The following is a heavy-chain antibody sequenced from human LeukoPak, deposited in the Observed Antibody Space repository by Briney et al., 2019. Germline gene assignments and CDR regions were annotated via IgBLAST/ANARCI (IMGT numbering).Heavy chain of an antibody. Sequence: PGWSLRLSCAASGFTFSSYNMSWVRQAPGKGLEWVSCITTSGTYIYYADSVKGRFTISRDNAKNSLYLQMNSLRAEDTAVYYCARDGPEGSGSYLNYWGQGTLVTVSS. CDR3: ARDGPEGSGSYLNY. J-gene: IGHJ4*02. CDR2: ITTSGTYI. CDR1: GFTFSSYN. D-gene: IGHD1-26*01. V-gene: IGHV3-21*01.